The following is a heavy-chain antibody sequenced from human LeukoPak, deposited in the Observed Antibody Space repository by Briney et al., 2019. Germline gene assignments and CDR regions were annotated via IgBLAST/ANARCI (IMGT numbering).Heavy chain of an antibody. CDR1: GGSISSYY. V-gene: IGHV4-4*07. Sequence: PSETLSLTCTVSGGSISSYYWSWIRQPAGKGLEWIGRIYTSGSTNYNPSLKSRVTMSVDTSKNQFSLKLSSVTAADTAVYYCARASGIEMATITTPYYFDYWGQGTLVTVSS. CDR3: ARASGIEMATITTPYYFDY. J-gene: IGHJ4*02. D-gene: IGHD5-24*01. CDR2: IYTSGST.